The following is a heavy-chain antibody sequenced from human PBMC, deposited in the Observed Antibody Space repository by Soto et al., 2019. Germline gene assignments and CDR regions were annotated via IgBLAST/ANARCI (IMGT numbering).Heavy chain of an antibody. CDR1: GFTFSSYA. Sequence: QVQLVESGGGVVQPGRSLRLSCAASGFTFSSYAMHWVRQAPGKGLEWVAVISYDGSNKYYADSVKGRFTISRDNSKNTLYLKMNGLGARDTAVYYGAGDGGGAGGTNGMDVWGQGTTVTVSS. CDR2: ISYDGSNK. J-gene: IGHJ6*02. D-gene: IGHD6-13*01. V-gene: IGHV3-30-3*01. CDR3: AGDGGGAGGTNGMDV.